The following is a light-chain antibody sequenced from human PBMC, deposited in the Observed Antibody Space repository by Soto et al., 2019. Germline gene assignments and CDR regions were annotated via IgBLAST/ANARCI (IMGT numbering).Light chain of an antibody. CDR2: GAS. Sequence: KVLTQYPDTMSLPPATRGTLSSTASQNISNYLIWYQQKHGQAPRVIIYGASSRATGIPDRFSGSGYGTDVNLTISRLEPADFAVYYCQQYGSSPWTFGQGTKVDIK. CDR3: QQYGSSPWT. J-gene: IGKJ1*01. V-gene: IGKV3-20*01. CDR1: QNISNY.